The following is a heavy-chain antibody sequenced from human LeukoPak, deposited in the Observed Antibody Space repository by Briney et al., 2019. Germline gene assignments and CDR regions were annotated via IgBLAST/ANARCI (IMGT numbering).Heavy chain of an antibody. CDR2: IYYSGST. D-gene: IGHD5-12*01. V-gene: IGHV4-28*01. CDR1: GYSISSSNW. Sequence: TSETLSLTCAVSGYSISSSNWWGWIRPPPGKGLEWIGYIYYSGSTYYSPSLKSRVTMSVDTSKNQFSLKLSSVTAVDTAVYYCARLIRGYSGYDFGNWFDPWGQGTLVTVSS. CDR3: ARLIRGYSGYDFGNWFDP. J-gene: IGHJ5*02.